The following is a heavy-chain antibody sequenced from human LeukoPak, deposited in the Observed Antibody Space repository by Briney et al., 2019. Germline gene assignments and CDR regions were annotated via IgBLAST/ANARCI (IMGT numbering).Heavy chain of an antibody. Sequence: PGGSLRLSCAASGFAFSSYAMSWVRQAPGKGLQWVSTIASYGGTTYYADSVKGRLTISRDNFKNAVYLQMNSLRAEDTAVYHCWGYHYYGSGRDAFDIWGQGTLVTVSS. CDR2: IASYGGTT. CDR3: WGYHYYGSGRDAFDI. V-gene: IGHV3-23*01. CDR1: GFAFSSYA. J-gene: IGHJ3*02. D-gene: IGHD3-10*01.